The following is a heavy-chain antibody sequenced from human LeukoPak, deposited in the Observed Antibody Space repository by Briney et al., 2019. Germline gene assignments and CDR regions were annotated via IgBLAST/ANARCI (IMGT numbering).Heavy chain of an antibody. D-gene: IGHD3-9*01. V-gene: IGHV1-18*01. CDR2: ISAYNGNT. CDR1: RGTFSSSA. CDR3: ARERVTGYARWWDY. J-gene: IGHJ4*02. Sequence: ASVKVSCKASRGTFSSSAISWVRQAPGQGLEWMGWISAYNGNTNYAQKLQGRVTMTTDTSTSTAYMELRSLRSDDTAVYYCARERVTGYARWWDYWGQGTLVTVSS.